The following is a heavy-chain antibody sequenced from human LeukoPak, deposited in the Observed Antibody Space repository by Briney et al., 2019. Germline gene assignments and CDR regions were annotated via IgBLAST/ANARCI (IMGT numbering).Heavy chain of an antibody. D-gene: IGHD6-19*01. CDR3: TKELHVAVAVADYYFFYMDV. V-gene: IGHV3-23*01. J-gene: IGHJ6*03. CDR2: INSGGNTT. CDR1: GFAFSSFA. Sequence: GGSLRLSCAASGFAFSSFAMGWVRQSPGKGLEWLSTINSGGNTTFYSDSVKGRFTISGDNSKNTLYLHMDSLRPDDTATYYCTKELHVAVAVADYYFFYMDVWGRGTAVTVSS.